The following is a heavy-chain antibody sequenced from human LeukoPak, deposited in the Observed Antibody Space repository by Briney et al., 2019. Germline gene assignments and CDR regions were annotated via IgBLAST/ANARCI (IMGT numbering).Heavy chain of an antibody. Sequence: GSLRLSCAASGFTFSSYWMNWVRQAPGKGLEWVAVISYDGSNKYYADSVKGRFIISRDNAKNSLYLQMNSLRAEDTAVYYCARDLSLYCSGGSCYSLNYWGQGTLVTVSS. D-gene: IGHD2-15*01. CDR3: ARDLSLYCSGGSCYSLNY. V-gene: IGHV3-30*03. CDR2: ISYDGSNK. J-gene: IGHJ4*02. CDR1: GFTFSSYW.